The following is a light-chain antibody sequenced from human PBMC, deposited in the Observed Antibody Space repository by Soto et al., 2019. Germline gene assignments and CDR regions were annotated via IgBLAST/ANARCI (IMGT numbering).Light chain of an antibody. J-gene: IGKJ1*01. V-gene: IGKV1-33*01. CDR3: QQYDNLPRP. Sequence: DIQMTQSPSSLSASVGDRVTITCQASQEISNCLNWYQQKAGKAPKLLIYDASNLETGVPSRFSGSGSGTDFTFTISSLQPEDIATYYCQQYDNLPRPFGQGTKVEIK. CDR1: QEISNC. CDR2: DAS.